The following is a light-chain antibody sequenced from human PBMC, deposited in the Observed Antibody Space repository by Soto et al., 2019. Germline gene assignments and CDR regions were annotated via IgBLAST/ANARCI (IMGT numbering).Light chain of an antibody. J-gene: IGKJ1*01. V-gene: IGKV3-15*01. CDR2: EAS. CDR3: QQYNNWPPT. CDR1: QSLRTK. Sequence: ILMTQSPAALSVAPGERSTLSCRAGQSLRTKLAWYQQKPGQAPRLLIHEASTRATGIPARFSGSGSGTEFTLTIRSLPPEDFAVYYCQQYNNWPPTFGQGTKVDIK.